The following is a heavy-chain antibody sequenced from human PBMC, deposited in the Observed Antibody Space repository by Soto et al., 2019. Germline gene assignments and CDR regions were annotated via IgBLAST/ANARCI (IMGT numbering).Heavy chain of an antibody. CDR1: GFTFDKVW. J-gene: IGHJ4*02. D-gene: IGHD2-15*01. Sequence: EVQLVESGGGLVKPGGSLRLSCAVSGFTFDKVWMNWVRQAPGKGLEWVGRIKSKTDGGTTDYAAPVKGRFTIARDDSKNMLYWQMNSRKTEDTGMYFCTTGRDDLLDWGQGTLGTVSS. CDR2: IKSKTDGGTT. CDR3: TTGRDDLLD. V-gene: IGHV3-15*07.